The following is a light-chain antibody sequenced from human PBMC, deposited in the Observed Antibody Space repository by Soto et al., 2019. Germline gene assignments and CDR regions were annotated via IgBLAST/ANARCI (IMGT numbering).Light chain of an antibody. Sequence: DIQMTQSPSSLSASVGDRVTITCQARQSISNYLNWYQQKPGTAPKLLIYAASSLQYGVPSRFSGSGSGTEFTLTISSLQPEDFAAYYCQQSYSTPVTFGQGTKLEIK. V-gene: IGKV1-39*01. CDR1: QSISNY. CDR2: AAS. CDR3: QQSYSTPVT. J-gene: IGKJ2*01.